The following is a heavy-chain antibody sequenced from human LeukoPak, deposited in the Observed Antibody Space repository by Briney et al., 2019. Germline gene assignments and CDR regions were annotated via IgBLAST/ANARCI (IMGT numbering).Heavy chain of an antibody. CDR2: IYPADSDI. D-gene: IGHD2-15*01. CDR1: GYSINNYW. Sequence: GESLKISCKGSGYSINNYWIGWVRQMPGKGLEWMGIIYPADSDIRYSPSFQGQVTISADKSISTAYLQWSSLKASDTAMYYCARLSGRVVCSAGSCYIDSWGQGTLVTVSS. J-gene: IGHJ4*02. CDR3: ARLSGRVVCSAGSCYIDS. V-gene: IGHV5-51*01.